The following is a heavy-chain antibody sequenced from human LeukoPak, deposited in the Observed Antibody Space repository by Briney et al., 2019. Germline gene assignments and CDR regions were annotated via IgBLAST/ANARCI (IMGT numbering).Heavy chain of an antibody. Sequence: SHTLSLTCTFSGGSISSHYRSWIRQPPAKGLEWNGYIHYSGSTNYNPSLKSRVTISVDTSKNQFSLKLSSVPAADTAVYYCARAGGYNHHFVYWGQGTLVTVSS. CDR2: IHYSGST. J-gene: IGHJ4*02. V-gene: IGHV4-59*11. D-gene: IGHD5-24*01. CDR1: GGSISSHY. CDR3: ARAGGYNHHFVY.